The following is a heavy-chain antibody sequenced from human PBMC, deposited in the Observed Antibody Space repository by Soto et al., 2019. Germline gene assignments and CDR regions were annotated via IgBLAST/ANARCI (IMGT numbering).Heavy chain of an antibody. CDR1: GYSFTSYW. CDR3: ARTPDCSSTSCYLVDY. CDR2: IYPGDSDT. D-gene: IGHD2-2*01. V-gene: IGHV5-51*01. J-gene: IGHJ4*02. Sequence: GASLKISCKGSGYSFTSYWIGWVRQMPGKGLEWMGIIYPGDSDTRYSPSFQGQVTISADKSISTAYLQWSSLKASDTAMYYCARTPDCSSTSCYLVDYWGQGTLVTVSS.